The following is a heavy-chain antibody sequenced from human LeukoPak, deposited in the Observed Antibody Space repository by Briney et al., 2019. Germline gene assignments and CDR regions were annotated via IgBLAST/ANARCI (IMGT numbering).Heavy chain of an antibody. J-gene: IGHJ4*02. V-gene: IGHV1-46*01. CDR1: GYTFTSYY. D-gene: IGHD6-19*01. CDR2: INPSGGST. Sequence: GASVKVSCKASGYTFTSYYMHWVRQAPGQGLEWMGIINPSGGSTSYAQKFQGRVTMTRDTSTSTVYMELSSLRSEDTAVYYCTSGIAVAGIDYWGQGTLVTVSS. CDR3: TSGIAVAGIDY.